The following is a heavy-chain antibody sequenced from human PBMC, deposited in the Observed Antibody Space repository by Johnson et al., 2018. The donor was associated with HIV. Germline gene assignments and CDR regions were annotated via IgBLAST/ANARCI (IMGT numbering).Heavy chain of an antibody. D-gene: IGHD1-1*01. V-gene: IGHV3-30*03. J-gene: IGHJ3*02. CDR3: ATVWRNEGRHAFDI. Sequence: QVQLVESGGGLVKPGGSLRLSCAASGFTFSDYYMSWIRQAPGKGLEWLAIISYDGSNKYYAGSVKGQFTISRDNSKNTLYLQMNGLRAEDTAVYFCATVWRNEGRHAFDIWGQGTMVTVSS. CDR2: ISYDGSNK. CDR1: GFTFSDYY.